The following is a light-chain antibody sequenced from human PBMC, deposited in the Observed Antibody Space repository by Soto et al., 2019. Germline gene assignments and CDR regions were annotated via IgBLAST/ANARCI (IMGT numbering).Light chain of an antibody. CDR3: GSWDSSLSAYV. J-gene: IGLJ1*01. CDR2: EVR. Sequence: QSALTQPASVSGSPGQSITISCTGTSSDVGSYNYVSWYQQHPGKAPKLMIYEVRNRPSGVSDRFSGSKSGKTASLTIFGLQAEDEADYYCGSWDSSLSAYVFGTGTKVTVL. V-gene: IGLV2-14*01. CDR1: SSDVGSYNY.